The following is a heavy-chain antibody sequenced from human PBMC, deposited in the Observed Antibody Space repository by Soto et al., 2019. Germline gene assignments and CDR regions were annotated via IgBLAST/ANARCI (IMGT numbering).Heavy chain of an antibody. D-gene: IGHD6-19*01. CDR1: GFTFSSSG. Sequence: GGSLRLSCAASGFTFSSSGMHWVRQAPGKGLEWVALIWYDGSIQYYADSVKGRFTISKDNSKNTLYLQMNSLRAEDTAVYYCARDDSSGNGWSAFYFDFWGQGTLVTVSS. CDR2: IWYDGSIQ. J-gene: IGHJ4*02. V-gene: IGHV3-33*01. CDR3: ARDDSSGNGWSAFYFDF.